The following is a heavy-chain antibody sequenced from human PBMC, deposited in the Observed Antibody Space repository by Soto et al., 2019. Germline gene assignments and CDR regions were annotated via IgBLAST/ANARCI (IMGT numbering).Heavy chain of an antibody. CDR3: AKAISGYNAPLDH. J-gene: IGHJ4*02. V-gene: IGHV3-23*01. D-gene: IGHD1-20*01. CDR2: STGSGDST. Sequence: EVQLLESGGGLVQPGGSLRLSCAASGFTFSSYAMNWVRQAPGKGLEWVSVSTGSGDSTYYADSVKGRFTISRDNSKNTLYVQMNSLRAEDTAVYYCAKAISGYNAPLDHWGQGTRVTVSS. CDR1: GFTFSSYA.